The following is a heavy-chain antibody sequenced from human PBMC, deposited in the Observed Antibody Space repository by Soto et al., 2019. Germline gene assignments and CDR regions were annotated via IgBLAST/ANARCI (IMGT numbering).Heavy chain of an antibody. CDR3: ARVNFGSMVAGLDY. CDR2: IYYSGST. J-gene: IGHJ4*02. V-gene: IGHV4-31*03. Sequence: PSETLSLTCTVSGGSISSGGYYWSWLRQHPGKGLEWIGYIYYSGSTYYNPSLKSRVTISVDTSKNQFSLKLSSVTAADTAVYYCARVNFGSMVAGLDYWGQGTLVTVSS. CDR1: GGSISSGGYY. D-gene: IGHD6-19*01.